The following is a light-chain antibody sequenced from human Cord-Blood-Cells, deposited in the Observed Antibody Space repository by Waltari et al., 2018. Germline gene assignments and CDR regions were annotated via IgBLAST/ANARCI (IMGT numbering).Light chain of an antibody. J-gene: IGLJ1*01. CDR1: HSNSGAGYD. V-gene: IGLV1-40*01. Sequence: QSVLTQPPSLSGAPGQRVTISCTGSHSNSGAGYDVHWYQQLPGTAPKLLIYGNSNRPSGVPDRFSGSKSGTSASLVITGLQAEDEADYYCQSYDSSLSGYVFGTGTKVTVL. CDR2: GNS. CDR3: QSYDSSLSGYV.